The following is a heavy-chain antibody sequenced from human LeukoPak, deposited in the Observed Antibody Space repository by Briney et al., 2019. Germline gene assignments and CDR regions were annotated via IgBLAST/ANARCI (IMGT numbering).Heavy chain of an antibody. CDR2: IYHSGST. CDR3: ASYGSGSYLGHYYYYMDV. D-gene: IGHD3-10*01. J-gene: IGHJ6*03. V-gene: IGHV4-38-2*01. Sequence: PSETLSLTCAVSGYSISSGYYWGWIRQPPGKGLEWIGSIYHSGSTYYNPSLKSRVTISVDTSKNQFSLKLSSVTAADTAVYYCASYGSGSYLGHYYYYMDVWGKGTTVTVSS. CDR1: GYSISSGYY.